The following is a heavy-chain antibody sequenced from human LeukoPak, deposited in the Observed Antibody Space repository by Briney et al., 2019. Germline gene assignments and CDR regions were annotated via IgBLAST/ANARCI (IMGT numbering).Heavy chain of an antibody. CDR2: ISSSSSYI. Sequence: GGSLRLSCVASGFTFSSYSMNWVRQAPGKGLEWVSSISSSSSYIYYADSVKGRFTISRDNAKNPLYLQMNSLRAEDTAVYYCARDGVAFWSGYSSFDYWGQGTLVTVSS. CDR3: ARDGVAFWSGYSSFDY. J-gene: IGHJ4*02. CDR1: GFTFSSYS. V-gene: IGHV3-21*01. D-gene: IGHD3-3*01.